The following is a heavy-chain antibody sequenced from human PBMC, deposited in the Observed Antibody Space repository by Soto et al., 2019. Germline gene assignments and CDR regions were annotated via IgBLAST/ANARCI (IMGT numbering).Heavy chain of an antibody. J-gene: IGHJ4*02. CDR2: IIPIFGTA. V-gene: IGHV1-69*13. D-gene: IGHD3-22*01. CDR3: ARVGYYYDSSGYLDY. CDR1: GGTFSSYA. Sequence: SVKVSCKASGGTFSSYAISWVRQAPGQGLEWMGGIIPIFGTANYAQKFQGRVTITADESTSTAYMELSSLRSEDTAVYYCARVGYYYDSSGYLDYWGQGTLVTVSS.